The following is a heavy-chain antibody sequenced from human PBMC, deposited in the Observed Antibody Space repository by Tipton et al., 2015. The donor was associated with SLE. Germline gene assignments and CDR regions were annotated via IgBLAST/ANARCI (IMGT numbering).Heavy chain of an antibody. CDR1: GFTFSNAW. CDR2: IKSKTDGGTT. Sequence: GSLRLSCAASGFTFSNAWMSWVRQAPGKGLEWVGRIKSKTDGGTTDYAAPVKGRFTISRDDSKNTLYLQMNSLKTEDTAVYYCTLGLVYAIGGDYYYYGMDVWGQGTTVTVSS. CDR3: TLGLVYAIGGDYYYYGMDV. D-gene: IGHD2-8*01. V-gene: IGHV3-15*01. J-gene: IGHJ6*02.